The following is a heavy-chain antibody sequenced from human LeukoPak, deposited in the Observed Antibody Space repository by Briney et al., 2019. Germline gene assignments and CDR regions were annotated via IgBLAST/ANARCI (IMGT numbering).Heavy chain of an antibody. V-gene: IGHV4-34*01. CDR3: ARGELELHYYYYYGMDV. J-gene: IGHJ6*02. CDR1: GGSFSGYY. CDR2: INHSGST. D-gene: IGHD1-7*01. Sequence: SETLSLTCAVYGGSFSGYYWSWLRQPPGKGLEWIGEINHSGSTNYNPSLKSRVTISVDTSKNQFSLKLSSVTAADTAVYYCARGELELHYYYYYGMDVWGQGTTVTVSS.